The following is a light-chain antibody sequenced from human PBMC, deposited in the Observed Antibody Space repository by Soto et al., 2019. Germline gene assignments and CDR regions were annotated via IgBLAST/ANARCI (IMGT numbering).Light chain of an antibody. J-gene: IGKJ2*01. CDR2: GAS. Sequence: EIVLTQSPATLSLSPGERATLSCRASQSVPSDWLAWYRHKPGQAPRLLIYGASSRATVVPDRVSGSGSGTDFTLTINRLEPEDVAVYYCQQYGNFPYTFGQGTKLEIK. CDR1: QSVPSDW. V-gene: IGKV3-20*01. CDR3: QQYGNFPYT.